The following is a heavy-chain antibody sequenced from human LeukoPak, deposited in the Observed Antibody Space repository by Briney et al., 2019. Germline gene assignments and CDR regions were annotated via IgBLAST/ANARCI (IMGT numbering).Heavy chain of an antibody. CDR3: ARTYYDFWSGYYYYYMDV. Sequence: SETLSLTCTVSGGSISSSSYYWGWIRQPPGKGLEWIGSIYHSGSTYYNPSLKSRVTISVDTSKNQFSLKLSSVTAADTAVYYCARTYYDFWSGYYYYYMDVWGKGTTVTVSS. D-gene: IGHD3-3*01. J-gene: IGHJ6*03. CDR2: IYHSGST. V-gene: IGHV4-39*07. CDR1: GGSISSSSYY.